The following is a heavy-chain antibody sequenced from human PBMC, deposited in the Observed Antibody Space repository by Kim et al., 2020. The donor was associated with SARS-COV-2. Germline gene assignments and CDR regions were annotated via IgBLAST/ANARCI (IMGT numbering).Heavy chain of an antibody. CDR2: MDYSATT. J-gene: IGHJ5*01. CDR1: GGSISSGSYY. D-gene: IGHD3-3*01. Sequence: SETLSLTCTVSGGSISSGSYYWGWIRQSPGKGLEWIGYMDYSATTTYNPSLTSRVSISVHTSKNPFSLKLSSVTAADTAVYYCSRSNYDFWSGYYEDTWG. CDR3: SRSNYDFWSGYYEDT. V-gene: IGHV4-61*01.